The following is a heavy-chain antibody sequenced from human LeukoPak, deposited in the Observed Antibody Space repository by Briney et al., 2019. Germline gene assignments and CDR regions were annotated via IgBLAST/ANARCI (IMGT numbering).Heavy chain of an antibody. J-gene: IGHJ4*02. D-gene: IGHD3-3*01. CDR1: GGTFSSYA. V-gene: IGHV1-69*13. Sequence: ASVKVSCXASGGTFSSYAISWVRQAPGQGLEWMEGIIPIFGTANYAQKFQGRVTITADESTSTAYMELSSLRSEDTAVYYCAVSNREGLNVLRFLEWNYWGQGTLVTVSS. CDR2: IIPIFGTA. CDR3: AVSNREGLNVLRFLEWNY.